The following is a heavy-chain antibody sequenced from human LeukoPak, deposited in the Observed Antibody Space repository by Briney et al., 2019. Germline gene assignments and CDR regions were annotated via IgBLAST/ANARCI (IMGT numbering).Heavy chain of an antibody. Sequence: PSETLSLTCTVSGGSITGYFWSWIRQPPGKGLEWIGYVYDSGSTNYGPSLKSRVTILVDTSKNQFSLTLSSVTAADTAVYYCARAQSGSFTDYGMDVWGQGTTVTVSS. CDR2: VYDSGST. CDR3: ARAQSGSFTDYGMDV. J-gene: IGHJ6*01. D-gene: IGHD1-26*01. V-gene: IGHV4-59*01. CDR1: GGSITGYF.